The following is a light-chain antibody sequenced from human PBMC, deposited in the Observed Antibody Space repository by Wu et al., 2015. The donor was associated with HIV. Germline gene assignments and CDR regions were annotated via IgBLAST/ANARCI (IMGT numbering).Light chain of an antibody. CDR3: QKYNTAPWT. V-gene: IGKV1-5*03. Sequence: DIQMTQSPSTLSASIGDRVTITCRASQSINNWLAWYQQKPGKAPKLLIYKASTLESGVPLRFSGSGSGTDFTLTISSLQPEDVATYYCQKYNTAPWTFGQGTKVEMK. CDR1: QSINNW. CDR2: KAS. J-gene: IGKJ1*01.